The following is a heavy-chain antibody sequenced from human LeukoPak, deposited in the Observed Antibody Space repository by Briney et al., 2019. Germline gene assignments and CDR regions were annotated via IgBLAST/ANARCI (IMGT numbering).Heavy chain of an antibody. V-gene: IGHV3-11*04. CDR3: AELGITMIGGV. CDR1: GFTFSDSY. J-gene: IGHJ6*04. CDR2: ISSSGSTI. Sequence: SGGSLRLSCTASGFTFSDSYMTWIRQAPGKGLEWVSYISSSGSTIYYADSVKGRFTISRDNAKNSLYLQMNSLRAEDTAVYYCAELGITMIGGVWGKGTTVTISS. D-gene: IGHD3-10*02.